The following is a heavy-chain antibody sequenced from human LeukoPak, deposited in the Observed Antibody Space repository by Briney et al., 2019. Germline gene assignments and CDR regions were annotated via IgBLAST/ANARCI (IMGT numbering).Heavy chain of an antibody. CDR1: GGTFIKYT. Sequence: ASVKVSCKASGGTFIKYTISWVRQRPGQGLEWMGGITPLFGTANYAQKFQGRVTVTRDTSTSTVHMELSGLRSEDTAVYYCARDQEAFDYWGQGTLVTVSS. CDR3: ARDQEAFDY. J-gene: IGHJ4*02. CDR2: ITPLFGTA. V-gene: IGHV1-69*05.